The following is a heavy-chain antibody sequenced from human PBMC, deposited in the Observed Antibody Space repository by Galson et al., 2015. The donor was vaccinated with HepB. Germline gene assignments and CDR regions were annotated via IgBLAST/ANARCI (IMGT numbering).Heavy chain of an antibody. V-gene: IGHV3-30*02. CDR3: AGDIVVVPAATGYFDY. J-gene: IGHJ4*02. CDR1: GFTFSSYG. Sequence: SLRLSCAASGFTFSSYGMHWVRQAPGKGLEWVAFIRYDGSNKYYADSAKGRFTISRDNSKNTLYLQMNSLRAEDTAVYYCAGDIVVVPAATGYFDYWGQGTLVTVSS. D-gene: IGHD2-2*01. CDR2: IRYDGSNK.